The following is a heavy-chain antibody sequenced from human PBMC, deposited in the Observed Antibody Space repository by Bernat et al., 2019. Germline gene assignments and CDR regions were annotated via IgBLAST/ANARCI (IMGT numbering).Heavy chain of an antibody. V-gene: IGHV4-31*03. J-gene: IGHJ5*02. Sequence: QVQLQESGPGLVKPSQTLSLTCTVSGGSISSGGYYWSWIRQHPGKGLEWIGYIYYSGSTYYNPSLKSRVTISVDTSKNQFSLKLSSVTAADTAVYYCARVITMVRGVINWFDPWGQGTLVTVSS. CDR3: ARVITMVRGVINWFDP. CDR2: IYYSGST. CDR1: GGSISSGGYY. D-gene: IGHD3-10*01.